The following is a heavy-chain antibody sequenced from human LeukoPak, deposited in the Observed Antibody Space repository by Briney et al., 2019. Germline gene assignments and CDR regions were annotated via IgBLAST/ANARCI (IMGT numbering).Heavy chain of an antibody. CDR1: GGSFSGYY. V-gene: IGHV4-34*01. CDR3: ARVLVYSI. J-gene: IGHJ6*04. Sequence: KSSETLSLTCAVYGGSFSGYYWSWIRQPPGKGLEWIGEINHSGSTNYNPSLKSRVTISVDTSKNQFSLKLSSVTAADTTVYYCARVLVYSIWGKGTTVTVSS. CDR2: INHSGST. D-gene: IGHD6-13*01.